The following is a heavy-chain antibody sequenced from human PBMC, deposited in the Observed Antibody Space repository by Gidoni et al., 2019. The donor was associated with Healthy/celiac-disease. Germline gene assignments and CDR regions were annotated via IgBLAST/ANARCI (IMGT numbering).Heavy chain of an antibody. CDR3: ARGWFGELLADY. V-gene: IGHV3-48*02. CDR2: ISSSSSTI. CDR1: AFAFSSAS. J-gene: IGHJ4*02. Sequence: EVQLVESGGGLVQPGGSLRLSCAASAFAFSSASMNWVRQAPGKGLEWVSYISSSSSTIYYADSVKGRFTISRDNAKNSLYLQMNSLRDEDTAVYYCARGWFGELLADYWGQGTLVTVSS. D-gene: IGHD3-10*01.